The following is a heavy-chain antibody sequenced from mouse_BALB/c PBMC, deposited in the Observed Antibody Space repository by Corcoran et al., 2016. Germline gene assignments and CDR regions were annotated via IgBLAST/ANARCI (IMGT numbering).Heavy chain of an antibody. CDR3: GRSREGNSGVY. CDR1: GFNIKDTY. Sequence: EVQLQQSGAELVKPGASVKLSCTASGFNIKDTYMHWVKQRPEQGLDWIGRIDPANGNTKYDPKFQGKATMTADTSSNTVDLQLSSLTSEATAVYYCGRSREGNSGVYWGQGTTLTVSS. CDR2: IDPANGNT. J-gene: IGHJ2*01. V-gene: IGHV14-3*02.